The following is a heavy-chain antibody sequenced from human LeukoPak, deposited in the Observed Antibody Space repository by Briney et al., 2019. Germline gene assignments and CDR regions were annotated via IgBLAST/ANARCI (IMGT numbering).Heavy chain of an antibody. CDR1: GFTFSSYG. D-gene: IGHD1-1*01. Sequence: GGSLRHSCAASGFTFSSYGMHWVRQAPGKGLEWVAFIQFDGSNKYYADSVKGRFTISRDNSKNTLYLQMNSLRAEDAAVYYCASGKGQWNDYYMDVWGKGTTVTVSS. J-gene: IGHJ6*03. V-gene: IGHV3-30*02. CDR2: IQFDGSNK. CDR3: ASGKGQWNDYYMDV.